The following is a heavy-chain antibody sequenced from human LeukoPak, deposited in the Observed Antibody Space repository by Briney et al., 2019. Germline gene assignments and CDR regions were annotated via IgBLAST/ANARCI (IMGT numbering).Heavy chain of an antibody. Sequence: SETLSLTCTVSGGSISSYYWSWIRQPAGKGLEWIGRIHTSGSTNYNPSLKSRVTISVDTSKNQFSLKLSSVTAADTAVYYCARGEPAARGDYFDYWGQGTLVTVSS. CDR1: GGSISSYY. D-gene: IGHD2-2*01. CDR2: IHTSGST. J-gene: IGHJ4*02. V-gene: IGHV4-4*07. CDR3: ARGEPAARGDYFDY.